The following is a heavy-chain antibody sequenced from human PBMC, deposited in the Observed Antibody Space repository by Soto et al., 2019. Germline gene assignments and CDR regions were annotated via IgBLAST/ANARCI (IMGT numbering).Heavy chain of an antibody. CDR2: TSSSGSTT. V-gene: IGHV3-11*01. CDR3: AKGSGYFWYFDL. J-gene: IGHJ2*01. D-gene: IGHD3-3*01. Sequence: SLRLSCAASGFTFSDYYMSWIRQAPGKGLEWVSYTSSSGSTTYYTDSVKGRFTMSRDNAKNSMYLHMDSLRVEDTAVYYCAKGSGYFWYFDLWGRGTLVTVSS. CDR1: GFTFSDYY.